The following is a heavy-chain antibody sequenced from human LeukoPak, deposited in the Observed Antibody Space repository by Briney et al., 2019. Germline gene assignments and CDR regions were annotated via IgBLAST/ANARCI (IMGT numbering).Heavy chain of an antibody. CDR1: RLIVSRNY. CDR2: IYSGGAT. D-gene: IGHD3-16*01. V-gene: IGHV3-53*01. Sequence: GGSLRLSCAASRLIVSRNYISWVRQAPGKGLEWVSLIYSGGATYYADSVKGRFTISRDNSYNTVSLQMNSLRDEDTGVYYCAKGLRTGVGPYRGYHYYMDVWGRGATVTVS. J-gene: IGHJ6*03. CDR3: AKGLRTGVGPYRGYHYYMDV.